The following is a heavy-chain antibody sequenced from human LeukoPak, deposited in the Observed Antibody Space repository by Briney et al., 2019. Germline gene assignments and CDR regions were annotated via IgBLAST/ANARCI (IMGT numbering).Heavy chain of an antibody. J-gene: IGHJ4*02. CDR2: TYYRSKWYN. Sequence: SQTLSLTCAISGDSVCSNSAAWNWIRQSPSRGLEWLGRTYYRSKWYNDYAESVKSRITINPDTSKSQFSLQLNSVTPEDTAVYYCARKGTVTTPFDYWGQGNLVTVSS. CDR1: GDSVCSNSAA. CDR3: ARKGTVTTPFDY. V-gene: IGHV6-1*01. D-gene: IGHD4-17*01.